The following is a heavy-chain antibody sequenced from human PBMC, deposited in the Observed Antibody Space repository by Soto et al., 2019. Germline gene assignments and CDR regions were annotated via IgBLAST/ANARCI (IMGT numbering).Heavy chain of an antibody. CDR3: AREGAHGPFDY. Sequence: QVQLVESGGGVVQPGRSLRLSCAASGFTFSSYAMHWVRQAPGKGLEWVAVISYDGSNKYYADSVKGRFTISRDNSKNTLYLQMNSLRAEDTAVYYWAREGAHGPFDYWGQGTLVTVSS. CDR1: GFTFSSYA. V-gene: IGHV3-30-3*01. CDR2: ISYDGSNK. J-gene: IGHJ4*02.